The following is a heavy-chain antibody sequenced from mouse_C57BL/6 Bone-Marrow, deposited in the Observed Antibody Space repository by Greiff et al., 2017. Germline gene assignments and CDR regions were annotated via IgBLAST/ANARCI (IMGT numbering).Heavy chain of an antibody. D-gene: IGHD2-4*01. J-gene: IGHJ1*03. CDR2: INPNYGTT. Sequence: EVKLQESGPELVKPGASVKISCKASGYSFTDYNMNWVKQSNGKSLEWIGVINPNYGTTSYNQKFKGKATLTVDQSSSTAYMQLNSLTAEDSAVYYCARDGLRRWYFDVWGTGTTVTVSS. V-gene: IGHV1-39*01. CDR1: GYSFTDYN. CDR3: ARDGLRRWYFDV.